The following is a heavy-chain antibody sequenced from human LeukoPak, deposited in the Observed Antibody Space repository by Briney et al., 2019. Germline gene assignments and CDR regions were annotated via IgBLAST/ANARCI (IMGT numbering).Heavy chain of an antibody. J-gene: IGHJ4*02. CDR3: ARGDWRGTSFWAAYFDY. CDR1: GFTICSYS. D-gene: IGHD3-3*01. CDR2: ICSSSSTI. V-gene: IGHV3-48*02. Sequence: PAGTLTLSCSASGFTICSYSKICVRQAPGKGLEWVSYICSSSSTIYYTVSVRGRITIARDTTKTSLYLRMISTGDEAVAVYSCARGDWRGTSFWAAYFDYWGQGTLVTVSS.